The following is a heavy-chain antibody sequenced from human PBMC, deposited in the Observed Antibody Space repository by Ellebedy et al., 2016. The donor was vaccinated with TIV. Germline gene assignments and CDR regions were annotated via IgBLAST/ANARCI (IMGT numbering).Heavy chain of an antibody. J-gene: IGHJ4*02. CDR2: ISSSSSTI. CDR3: ARTYYDFWSGYHDFFDY. V-gene: IGHV3-48*02. Sequence: GESLKISCAASGFTFSSYSMNWVRQAPGKGLEWVSYISSSSSTIYYADSVKGRFTISRDNAKNSLYLQMNSLRDEDTAVYYCARTYYDFWSGYHDFFDYWGQGTLVTVSS. D-gene: IGHD3-3*01. CDR1: GFTFSSYS.